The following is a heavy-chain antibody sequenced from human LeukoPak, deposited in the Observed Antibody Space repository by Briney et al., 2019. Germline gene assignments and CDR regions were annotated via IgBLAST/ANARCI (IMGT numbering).Heavy chain of an antibody. J-gene: IGHJ5*02. CDR3: ARFASDDYGDPGWFDP. D-gene: IGHD4-17*01. V-gene: IGHV1-18*01. CDR1: GYTFTSYG. Sequence: SVKVSCKASGYTFTSYGISWVRQAPGQGLEWMGWISAYNGNTNYAQKLQGRVTMTTDTSTSTAYMELRSLRSDDTAVYYCARFASDDYGDPGWFDPWGQGTLVTVSS. CDR2: ISAYNGNT.